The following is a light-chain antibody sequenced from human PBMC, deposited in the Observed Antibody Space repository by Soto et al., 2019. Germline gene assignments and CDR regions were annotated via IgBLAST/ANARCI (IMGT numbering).Light chain of an antibody. CDR1: SSDVGAYKY. J-gene: IGLJ3*02. V-gene: IGLV2-8*01. Sequence: QSALTQPPSASGSPGQSVTISCTVTSSDVGAYKYVSWYQRYPGKAPKLMIYEVSKRPSGVPDRFSGSKSGNTASLTVSGLQAEDEADYYCTSYVGSNIWVFGGGTKLTVL. CDR3: TSYVGSNIWV. CDR2: EVS.